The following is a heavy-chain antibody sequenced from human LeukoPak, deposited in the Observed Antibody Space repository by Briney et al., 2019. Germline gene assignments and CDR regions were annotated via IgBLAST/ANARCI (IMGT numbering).Heavy chain of an antibody. CDR3: ARDHEYFYDSSGYYLNWFDP. CDR2: INHSGST. CDR1: GGSFSGYY. V-gene: IGHV4-34*01. Sequence: SETLSLTCAVYGGSFSGYYWSWIRQPPGKGLEWIGEINHSGSTNYNPSLKSRVTISVDTSNNQFSLKLSSVTAADTAVYYCARDHEYFYDSSGYYLNWFDPWGQGTLVTVSS. J-gene: IGHJ5*02. D-gene: IGHD3-22*01.